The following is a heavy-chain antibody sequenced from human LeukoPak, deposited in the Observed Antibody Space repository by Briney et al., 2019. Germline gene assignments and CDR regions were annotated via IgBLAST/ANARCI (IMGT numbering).Heavy chain of an antibody. D-gene: IGHD6-6*01. J-gene: IGHJ4*02. CDR2: IYYSGST. CDR3: ASLNLGSSSKNSSDY. Sequence: PSETLSLTCTVSGGSISSGGYYWSWIRQHPGKGLEWIGYIYYSGSTYYNPSLKSRVTISVDTSKNQFSLKLSSVTAADTAVYYCASLNLGSSSKNSSDYWGQGTLVTVSS. CDR1: GGSISSGGYY. V-gene: IGHV4-31*03.